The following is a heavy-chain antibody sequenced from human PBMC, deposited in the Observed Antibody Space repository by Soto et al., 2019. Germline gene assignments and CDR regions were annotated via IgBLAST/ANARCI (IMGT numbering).Heavy chain of an antibody. CDR3: ARQIRYCSSTNCYTGAFDI. D-gene: IGHD2-2*02. J-gene: IGHJ3*02. CDR2: IYPGDSDT. CDR1: GYSLTSYW. V-gene: IGHV5-51*01. Sequence: GESLKISCKGSGYSLTSYWIGWVRQMPGKGLEWMGIIYPGDSDTRYSPSFQGQVTISADKSISTAYLQWSSLKASDTAMYHCARQIRYCSSTNCYTGAFDIWGQGTMVTVS.